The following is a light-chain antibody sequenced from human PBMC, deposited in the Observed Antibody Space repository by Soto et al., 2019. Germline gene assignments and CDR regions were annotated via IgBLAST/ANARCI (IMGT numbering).Light chain of an antibody. CDR1: LSVNNNY. CDR3: QLYYSTPLT. CDR2: DTS. V-gene: IGKV3-20*01. J-gene: IGKJ4*01. Sequence: EIVLMQSPGTLSLSPGEGATLSCRASLSVNNNYLAWYQQRPGQAPTVLIFDTSRRATGVPDRFSGSGSGTDFTLRISRVEPDDFAVYYCQLYYSTPLTFGGGTKVEIK.